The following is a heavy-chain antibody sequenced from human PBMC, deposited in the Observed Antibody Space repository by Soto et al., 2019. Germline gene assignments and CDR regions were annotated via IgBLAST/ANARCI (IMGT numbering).Heavy chain of an antibody. CDR2: IYTSGST. CDR1: GVSITGYY. J-gene: IGHJ5*02. Sequence: SETLSLTCTVSGVSITGYYWSWIRQPAGKGLEWIGRIYTSGSTNYNPSLKSRVTMSVDTSKNQFSLKLSSVTAADTAVYYCARTWLRAGSNWFDPWGQGTLVTVSS. D-gene: IGHD5-12*01. CDR3: ARTWLRAGSNWFDP. V-gene: IGHV4-4*07.